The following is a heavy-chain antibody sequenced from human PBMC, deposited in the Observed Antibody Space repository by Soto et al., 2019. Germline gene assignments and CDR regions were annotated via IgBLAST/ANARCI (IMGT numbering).Heavy chain of an antibody. J-gene: IGHJ5*02. Sequence: QVQLVQSGAEVKKPGASVKVSCKASGYTFTSYGISWVRQAPGQGLEWMGWISAYNGNTNYAQKLQSRVTMTTDTTTSTAYMELRSLRSDDTAVYYCARAGSYDSSGPQDWFDPWGQGTLVTVSS. CDR2: ISAYNGNT. V-gene: IGHV1-18*01. D-gene: IGHD3-22*01. CDR1: GYTFTSYG. CDR3: ARAGSYDSSGPQDWFDP.